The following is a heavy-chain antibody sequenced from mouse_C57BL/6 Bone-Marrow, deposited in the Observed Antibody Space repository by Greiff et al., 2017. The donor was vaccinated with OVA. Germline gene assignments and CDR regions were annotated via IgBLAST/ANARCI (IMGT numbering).Heavy chain of an antibody. J-gene: IGHJ2*01. CDR3: ARDYYGSLDY. D-gene: IGHD1-1*01. V-gene: IGHV1-81*01. Sequence: QVQLKESGAELARPGASVKLSCKASGYTFTSYGISWVKQRTGQGLEWIGEIYPRSGNTYYNEKFKGKATLTADKSSSTAYMELRSLTSEDSAVYFCARDYYGSLDYWGQGTTLTVSS. CDR2: IYPRSGNT. CDR1: GYTFTSYG.